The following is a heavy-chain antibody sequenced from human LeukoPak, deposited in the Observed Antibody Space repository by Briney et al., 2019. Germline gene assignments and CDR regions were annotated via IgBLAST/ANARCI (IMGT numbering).Heavy chain of an antibody. Sequence: GGSLRLSCAASGFNFNSYWMSWVRQAPGRGLEWVADIKGDGREKSYVDSVKGRFTISRDNAKNSLYLQMDSLRVDDSAVYYCARQLPARIQSAFDLWGQGTMVTVSS. CDR2: IKGDGREK. J-gene: IGHJ3*01. CDR1: GFNFNSYW. D-gene: IGHD2-2*01. CDR3: ARQLPARIQSAFDL. V-gene: IGHV3-7*01.